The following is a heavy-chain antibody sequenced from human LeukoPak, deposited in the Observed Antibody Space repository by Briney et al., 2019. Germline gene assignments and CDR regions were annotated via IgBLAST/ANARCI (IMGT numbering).Heavy chain of an antibody. D-gene: IGHD6-6*01. CDR2: IYYSGST. V-gene: IGHV4-59*01. CDR3: ARVMDSSSSSGDY. Sequence: SSETLSLTCTVSGGSISSYYWGWIRQPPGKGLEWIGYIYYSGSTNYNPSLKSRVTISVDTSKNQFSLKLSSVTAADTAVYYCARVMDSSSSSGDYWGQGTLVTVSS. CDR1: GGSISSYY. J-gene: IGHJ4*02.